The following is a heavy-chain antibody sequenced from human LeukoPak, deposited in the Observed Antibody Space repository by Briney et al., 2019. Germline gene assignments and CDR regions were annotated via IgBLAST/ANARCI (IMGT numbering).Heavy chain of an antibody. V-gene: IGHV3-21*01. J-gene: IGHJ4*02. CDR3: TRDPLRYLRVGHYDY. CDR1: GFTFSTSA. Sequence: SGGSLRLSCAASGFTFSTSAMNWVRQVPGKGLEWVSSIDYDSSHIYYAASVRGRFTISRDNARDSVYLQMDSVRVEDTAVYYCTRDPLRYLRVGHYDYWGQGTLVAVSS. D-gene: IGHD3-9*01. CDR2: IDYDSSHI.